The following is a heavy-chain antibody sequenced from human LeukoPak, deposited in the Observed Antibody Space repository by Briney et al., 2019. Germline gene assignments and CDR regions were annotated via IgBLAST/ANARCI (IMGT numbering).Heavy chain of an antibody. CDR1: GGTFSSYA. D-gene: IGHD2-2*01. Sequence: ASVKVSCKASGGTFSSYAISWVRQAPGQGLEWMGGIIPIFGTANYAQKFQGRVTITADESTSTAYMELSSLRSEDTAVYYCARSLAYKLGYCSSTSCPWYFDYWGQGTLVTVSS. V-gene: IGHV1-69*01. CDR2: IIPIFGTA. J-gene: IGHJ4*02. CDR3: ARSLAYKLGYCSSTSCPWYFDY.